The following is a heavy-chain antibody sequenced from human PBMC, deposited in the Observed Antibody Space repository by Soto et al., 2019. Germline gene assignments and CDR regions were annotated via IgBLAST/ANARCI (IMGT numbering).Heavy chain of an antibody. J-gene: IGHJ4*02. CDR2: ISSSSSYT. CDR3: ARGFSSWSPWY. CDR1: GFTFSDYY. Sequence: PGGSLRLSCAASGFTFSDYYMSWIRQAPGKGLEWVSYISSSSSYTNYADSVKGRFTISRDNAKNSLYLQMNSLRAEDTAVYYCARGFSSWSPWYWGQGTLVTVSS. D-gene: IGHD6-13*01. V-gene: IGHV3-11*06.